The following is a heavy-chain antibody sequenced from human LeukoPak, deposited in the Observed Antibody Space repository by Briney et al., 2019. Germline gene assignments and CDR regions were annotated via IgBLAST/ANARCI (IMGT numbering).Heavy chain of an antibody. V-gene: IGHV3-48*04. CDR1: GFTFSSYS. CDR2: ISSSSSTI. J-gene: IGHJ4*02. D-gene: IGHD3-16*01. Sequence: GGSLRLSCAASGFTFSSYSMNWVRQAPGKGLEWVSYISSSSSTIYYADSVKGRSTISRDNAKNSLYLQISSLRAEDTAVYYCARIRGDYYLDYWGQGTLVTVSS. CDR3: ARIRGDYYLDY.